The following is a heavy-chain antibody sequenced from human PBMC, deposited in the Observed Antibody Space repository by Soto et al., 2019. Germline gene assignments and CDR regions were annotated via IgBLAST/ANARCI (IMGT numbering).Heavy chain of an antibody. J-gene: IGHJ4*02. Sequence: EVQLVESGGALVQPGGSLRISCVVSGFNFRGYWMSWVRQAPGKGLEWVATMNEDGSEIYYVGSVKGRFAIARDNAENSLHLQMNYVSAEDKGDYFCARDVGFDYANWGQGTLVTVSS. CDR3: ARDVGFDYAN. D-gene: IGHD2-2*01. CDR1: GFNFRGYW. V-gene: IGHV3-7*01. CDR2: MNEDGSEI.